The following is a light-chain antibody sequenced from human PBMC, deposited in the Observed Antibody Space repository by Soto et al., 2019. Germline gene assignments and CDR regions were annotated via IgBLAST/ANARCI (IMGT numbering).Light chain of an antibody. CDR2: DAS. V-gene: IGKV3-11*01. J-gene: IGKJ3*01. CDR1: QSVSRY. Sequence: EIVLTQSPVTLSLSPGERATLSCRASQSVSRYLAWYQQKPGQAPRLLIYDASNRAAGIPARFSGIGYGTDFTLTISRLEPEDFAVYYCQHYGNTPPSVTFGPGTNVDIK. CDR3: QHYGNTPPSVT.